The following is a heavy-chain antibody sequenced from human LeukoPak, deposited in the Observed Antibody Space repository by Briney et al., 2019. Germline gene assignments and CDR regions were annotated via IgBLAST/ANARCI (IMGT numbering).Heavy chain of an antibody. J-gene: IGHJ5*02. D-gene: IGHD4-17*01. Sequence: SETLSLTCTVSGGSVSSSSYYWGRIRQPPGKGLEWIGSIYYSGSTYYNPSLKSRVTISVDTSKNQFSLKLSSVTAADTAVYYCARDKFGHDYGDYGRWFDPWGQGTLVTVSS. CDR3: ARDKFGHDYGDYGRWFDP. CDR1: GGSVSSSSYY. V-gene: IGHV4-39*07. CDR2: IYYSGST.